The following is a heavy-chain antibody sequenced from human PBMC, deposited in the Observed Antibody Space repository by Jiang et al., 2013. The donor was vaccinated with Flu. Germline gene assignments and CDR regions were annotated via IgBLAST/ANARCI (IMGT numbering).Heavy chain of an antibody. CDR1: GGSFSNYG. Sequence: SGAEVKKPGSSVKVSCKASGGSFSNYGFNWVRQAPGQGLEWMGAIFPAFERGNYARTLQDRITLSADESTHTVYLELRSLRPEDSAIYFCTKEAVGDGYNTHPYVYWGQGTLVTVSS. J-gene: IGHJ4*02. V-gene: IGHV1-69*01. CDR2: IFPAFERG. D-gene: IGHD5-24*01. CDR3: TKEAVGDGYNTHPYVY.